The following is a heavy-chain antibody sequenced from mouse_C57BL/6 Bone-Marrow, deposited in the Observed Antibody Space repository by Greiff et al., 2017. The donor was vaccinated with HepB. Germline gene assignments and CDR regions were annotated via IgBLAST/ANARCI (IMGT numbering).Heavy chain of an antibody. Sequence: EVQLQESGEGLVKPGGSLKLSCAASGFTFSSYAMSWVRQTPEKRLEWVAYISSGGDYIYYADTVKGRFTISRDNARNTLYLQMSSLKSEDTAVYYCTKVLAAFDVWGTGTTVTVSS. CDR3: TKVLAAFDV. V-gene: IGHV5-9-1*02. J-gene: IGHJ1*03. D-gene: IGHD1-3*01. CDR1: GFTFSSYA. CDR2: ISSGGDYI.